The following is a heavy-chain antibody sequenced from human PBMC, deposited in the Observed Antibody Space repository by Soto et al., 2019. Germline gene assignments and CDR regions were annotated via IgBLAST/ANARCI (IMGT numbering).Heavy chain of an antibody. V-gene: IGHV1-2*04. CDR2: INPNSGGT. CDR3: ARDKGTVVVPAAKYDNWFDP. D-gene: IGHD2-2*01. CDR1: GYTFTGYY. J-gene: IGHJ5*02. Sequence: ASVKVSCKASGYTFTGYYMHWVRQAPGQGLEWMGWINPNSGGTNYAQKFQGWVTMTRDTSISTAYMELSRLRSDDTAVYYCARDKGTVVVPAAKYDNWFDPWGQGTLVTVSS.